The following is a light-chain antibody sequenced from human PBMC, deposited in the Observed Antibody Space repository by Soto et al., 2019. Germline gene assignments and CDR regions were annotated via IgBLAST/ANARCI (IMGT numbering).Light chain of an antibody. V-gene: IGKV1-5*01. Sequence: DIQITPSPFTLSASVGDRVTITCRARQTISIWLAWYQQKPGKAPKLLIYDASILESGVPSRFSGSGSGTEFTLTISSLQPDDFATYYCQQYYSYWTFGQGTKVDIK. CDR3: QQYYSYWT. CDR2: DAS. CDR1: QTISIW. J-gene: IGKJ1*01.